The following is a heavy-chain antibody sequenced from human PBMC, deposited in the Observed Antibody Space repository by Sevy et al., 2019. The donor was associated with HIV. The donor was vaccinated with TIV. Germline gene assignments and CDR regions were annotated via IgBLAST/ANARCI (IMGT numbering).Heavy chain of an antibody. CDR3: AREQEGYNMDV. CDR1: GFTFSSYA. V-gene: IGHV3-33*08. D-gene: IGHD2-2*02. J-gene: IGHJ6*02. CDR2: IWYGGSKQ. Sequence: GGSLRLSCAASGFTFSSYAMSWVRQAPGKGLEWVALIWYGGSKQYYADSVKGRFTISRDISKNTLYLQMNSLRAEDTAVYHCAREQEGYNMDVWGQGTTVTVSS.